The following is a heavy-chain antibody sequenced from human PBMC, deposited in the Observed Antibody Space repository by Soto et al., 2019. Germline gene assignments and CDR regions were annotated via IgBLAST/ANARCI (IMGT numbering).Heavy chain of an antibody. CDR2: TYYRSKWYN. V-gene: IGHV6-1*01. CDR3: AREAYYDLWSGYTTIDY. J-gene: IGHJ4*02. CDR1: GDSVSSNSAA. D-gene: IGHD3-3*01. Sequence: PSQTLSLTCAISGDSVSSNSAAWNWIRQSPSRGLEWLGRTYYRSKWYNDYAVSVKSRITINPDTSKNQFSLQLNSVTPEDTAVYYCAREAYYDLWSGYTTIDYWGQGTLVTVSS.